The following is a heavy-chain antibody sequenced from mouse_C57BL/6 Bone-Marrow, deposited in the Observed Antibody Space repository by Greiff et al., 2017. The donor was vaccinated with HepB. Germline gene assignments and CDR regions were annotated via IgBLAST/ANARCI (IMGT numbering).Heavy chain of an antibody. Sequence: VQGVESGPSLVRPSQTLSLTCTVTGFSINSDCYWIWIRQFPGNKLEYIGYTFYSGITYYNPSLESRTYITRDTSKNQFSLKLSSVTTEDTATYYCARDSNYGGYYAMDYWGQGTSVTVSS. CDR1: GFSINSDCY. CDR3: ARDSNYGGYYAMDY. V-gene: IGHV3-3*01. D-gene: IGHD2-5*01. CDR2: TFYSGIT. J-gene: IGHJ4*01.